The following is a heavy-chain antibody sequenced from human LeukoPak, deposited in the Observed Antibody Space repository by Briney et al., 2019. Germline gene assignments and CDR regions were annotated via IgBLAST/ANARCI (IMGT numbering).Heavy chain of an antibody. CDR1: GGSVSSGTHY. Sequence: TSETLSLTCTVSGGSVSSGTHYWSWIRQPPGKGLEWIGYIYYTGGTNYNPSLKSRVSMSIDTSKNQFSLKLTSVTAADTAVYYDYWGQGTLVTVSS. V-gene: IGHV4-61*01. CDR2: IYYTGGT. CDR3: Y. J-gene: IGHJ4*02.